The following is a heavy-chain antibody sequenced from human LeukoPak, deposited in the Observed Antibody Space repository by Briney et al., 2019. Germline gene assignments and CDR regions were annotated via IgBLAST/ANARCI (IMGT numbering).Heavy chain of an antibody. Sequence: GGSLRLSCAASGFTFTNDWMNWVRQVPGKGLEWVSAISGSGDSTYYADSVKGRLTISRDNSKNTLYLQMNSLRAEDTAVYYCAKGLVSPFGYWGQGTLVTVSS. CDR3: AKGLVSPFGY. CDR1: GFTFTNDW. CDR2: ISGSGDST. D-gene: IGHD6-6*01. V-gene: IGHV3-23*01. J-gene: IGHJ4*02.